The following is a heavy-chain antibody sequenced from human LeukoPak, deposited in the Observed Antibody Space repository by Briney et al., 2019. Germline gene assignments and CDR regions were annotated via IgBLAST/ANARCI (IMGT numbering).Heavy chain of an antibody. CDR1: GFTFSSYA. CDR2: ISYDGNNE. V-gene: IGHV3-30-3*01. CDR3: ARDKGLKWELVY. Sequence: TGGSLRLSCAASGFTFSSYAMHWVRQAPGKGLEWVAVISYDGNNEFYAHSVKGRFTISRDNAKNSLYLQMNSLRAEDTAVYYCARDKGLKWELVYWGQGTLVTVSS. J-gene: IGHJ4*02. D-gene: IGHD1-26*01.